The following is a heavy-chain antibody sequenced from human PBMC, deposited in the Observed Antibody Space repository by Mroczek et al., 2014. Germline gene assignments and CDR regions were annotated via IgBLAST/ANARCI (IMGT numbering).Heavy chain of an antibody. Sequence: GGGTSYAQKFQGRVTMTRDTSTSTVYMELSSLRSEDTAVYYCARDADSFGGYFRGNDYWGQGTLVTVSS. J-gene: IGHJ4*02. CDR2: GGGT. V-gene: IGHV1-46*01. CDR3: ARDADSFGGYFRGNDY. D-gene: IGHD3-16*01.